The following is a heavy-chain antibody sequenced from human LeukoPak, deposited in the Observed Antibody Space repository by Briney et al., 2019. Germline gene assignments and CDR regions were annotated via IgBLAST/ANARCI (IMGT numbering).Heavy chain of an antibody. V-gene: IGHV5-51*01. Sequence: GESLKISCKVSGYSFTAYWIGWVRQMPGMGLKWVAITYPGDSNTVYSPSFQGQVTISADTSISTAYLQWNSLRASDTAMYFCVRHPQRSGWSHFDYWGQGTLVTVSP. D-gene: IGHD6-19*01. J-gene: IGHJ4*02. CDR3: VRHPQRSGWSHFDY. CDR1: GYSFTAYW. CDR2: TYPGDSNT.